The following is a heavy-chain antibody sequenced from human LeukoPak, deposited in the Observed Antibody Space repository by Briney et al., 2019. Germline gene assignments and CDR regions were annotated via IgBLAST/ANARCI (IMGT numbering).Heavy chain of an antibody. CDR1: GFTFSDYY. Sequence: GGSLRLSCAASGFTFSDYYMSWIRQAPGKGLEWVSYISSSGSTIYYADSVKGRFTISRDNAKNSLYLQMNSLRAEDTAVYYCARAGLPRTIFGVVIDFDYWGQGTLVTVSS. J-gene: IGHJ4*02. D-gene: IGHD3-3*01. CDR2: ISSSGSTI. V-gene: IGHV3-11*04. CDR3: ARAGLPRTIFGVVIDFDY.